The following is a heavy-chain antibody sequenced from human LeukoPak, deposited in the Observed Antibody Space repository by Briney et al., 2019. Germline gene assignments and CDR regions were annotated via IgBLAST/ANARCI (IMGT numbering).Heavy chain of an antibody. Sequence: GGSLRLSCAASGFTFSSYEMNWVRQAPGKGLEWVSYISSSGSTIYYADSVKGRFTISRDNAKNSLYLQMNTLRTEDTAVYYCARASYDVLTGWGQGALVAVSS. V-gene: IGHV3-48*03. J-gene: IGHJ4*02. D-gene: IGHD3-9*01. CDR2: ISSSGSTI. CDR1: GFTFSSYE. CDR3: ARASYDVLTG.